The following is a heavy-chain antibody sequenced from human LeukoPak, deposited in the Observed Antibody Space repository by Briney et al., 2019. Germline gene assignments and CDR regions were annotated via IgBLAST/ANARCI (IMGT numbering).Heavy chain of an antibody. D-gene: IGHD6-13*01. CDR2: IHHTGGT. J-gene: IGHJ3*02. Sequence: SGTLSLTCAVSGGSINITNWWSWVRQPPGKGLEWIGEIHHTGGTNYNPSLKGRVTISLEKSKNQFSVKLSSVTAADTAVYYCAREHIAADTRDAFDIWGQGTMVTVSS. V-gene: IGHV4-4*02. CDR1: GGSINITNW. CDR3: AREHIAADTRDAFDI.